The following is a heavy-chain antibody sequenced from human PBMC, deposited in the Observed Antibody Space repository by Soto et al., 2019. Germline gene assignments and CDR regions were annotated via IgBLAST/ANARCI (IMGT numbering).Heavy chain of an antibody. J-gene: IGHJ3*01. CDR3: VRGLNGFDV. CDR1: GFIFSDHY. V-gene: IGHV3-72*01. Sequence: GXSCRLSGAFSGFIFSDHYMDWVRQAPGKGLEWVARSRNKPRSYTTVYAASVKDRFTISRDDSKNSLYLQMNSLKTEDTAVYYCVRGLNGFDVWGQGTKVNVSS. CDR2: SRNKPRSYTT. D-gene: IGHD6-19*01.